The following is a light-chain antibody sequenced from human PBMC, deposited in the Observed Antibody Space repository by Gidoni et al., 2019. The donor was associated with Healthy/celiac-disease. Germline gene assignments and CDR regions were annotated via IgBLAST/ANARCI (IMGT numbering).Light chain of an antibody. Sequence: DIQIIQSPSAMSASVGDRVTITCRPSQGISNYLAWFQQKPGKVPKRLIYAASSLQSGVPSRFSGSVSGTEFTLSISRLQPEDFTTYYCLQHSSYPNAFGQGTKLEIK. CDR2: AAS. CDR3: LQHSSYPNA. V-gene: IGKV1-17*03. CDR1: QGISNY. J-gene: IGKJ2*01.